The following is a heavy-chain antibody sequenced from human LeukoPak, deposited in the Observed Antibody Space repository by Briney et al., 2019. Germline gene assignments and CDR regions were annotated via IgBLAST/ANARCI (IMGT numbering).Heavy chain of an antibody. J-gene: IGHJ4*02. D-gene: IGHD1-14*01. Sequence: SQTLSLTCTVSGGSINSGSYYWSWIRQPPGKGLEWIGYIYYSGSTNYNPSLKSRVTISVDTSKNQFSLKLSSVTAADTAVYYCARDPFVRDNSYYFDYWGQGTLVTVSS. CDR1: GGSINSGSYY. V-gene: IGHV4-61*01. CDR2: IYYSGST. CDR3: ARDPFVRDNSYYFDY.